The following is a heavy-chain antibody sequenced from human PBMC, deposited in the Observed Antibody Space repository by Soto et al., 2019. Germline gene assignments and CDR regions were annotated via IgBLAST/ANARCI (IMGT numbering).Heavy chain of an antibody. J-gene: IGHJ4*02. Sequence: GGSLRLSCAASGFTFSSYAMSWVRQAPGKGLEWVSAISGSGGSTYYADSVKGRFTISRDNSKNTLYLQMNSLRAEDTAVYYCAKDQVGDSGYDYFYYWGQGTLVTVSS. V-gene: IGHV3-23*01. CDR2: ISGSGGST. CDR3: AKDQVGDSGYDYFYY. CDR1: GFTFSSYA. D-gene: IGHD5-12*01.